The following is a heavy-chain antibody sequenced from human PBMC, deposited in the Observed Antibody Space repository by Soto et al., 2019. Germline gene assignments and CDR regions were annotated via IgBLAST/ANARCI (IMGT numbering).Heavy chain of an antibody. J-gene: IGHJ6*02. D-gene: IGHD3-3*01. CDR3: ASVFGDGFWSGSRPDFSIFSGLGKCWFVVFGKKMRSSSGMDV. CDR1: GGTFSSYA. CDR2: IIPIFGTA. Sequence: SVKVSCKASGGTFSSYAISWVRQAPGQGLEWMGGIIPIFGTANYAQKFQGRVTITADESTNTAYMELSSLRSEDTAVYYCASVFGDGFWSGSRPDFSIFSGLGKCWFVVFGKKMRSSSGMDVWAKGPRSPSP. V-gene: IGHV1-69*13.